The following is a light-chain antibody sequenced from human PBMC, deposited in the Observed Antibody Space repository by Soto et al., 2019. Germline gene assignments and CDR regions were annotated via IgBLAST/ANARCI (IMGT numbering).Light chain of an antibody. V-gene: IGKV1-39*01. CDR2: AAS. CDR3: QQAFSAPVT. Sequence: DIQMTQSPSSLSASVGDRVTITCRASQSISSYLNWYQQKPGEAPKILIYAASTLQSGVPSRFSGRGSGPDFSLTISSLQPEAFATYYCQQAFSAPVTFGQGTRLESK. J-gene: IGKJ2*01. CDR1: QSISSY.